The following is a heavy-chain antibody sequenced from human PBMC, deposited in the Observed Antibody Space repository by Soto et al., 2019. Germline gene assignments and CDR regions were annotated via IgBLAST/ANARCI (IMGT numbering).Heavy chain of an antibody. CDR2: IRTSVGDT. Sequence: GGSLRLSCAASGFTFSSYAMNWVRQAPGKGLEWVSTIRTSVGDTYYAASVKGRFTISRDNSKSTVYLHLNSLRAEDTAIYYCAKDPAYDYGYFDSWGRGTLVTVSS. V-gene: IGHV3-23*01. D-gene: IGHD4-17*01. CDR3: AKDPAYDYGYFDS. CDR1: GFTFSSYA. J-gene: IGHJ4*02.